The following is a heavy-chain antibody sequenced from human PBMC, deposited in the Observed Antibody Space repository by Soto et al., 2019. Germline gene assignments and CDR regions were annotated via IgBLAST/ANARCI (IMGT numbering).Heavy chain of an antibody. Sequence: GGSLRLSCAASGFTFSDYYMSWIRQAPGKGLEWVSYISRSGSTIYYADSVKGRFTISRDNAKNSLYLQMNSLRAEDTAVYYCARERLVVVAATWGNWFDPWGQGTLVTVSS. J-gene: IGHJ5*02. CDR1: GFTFSDYY. D-gene: IGHD2-15*01. CDR3: ARERLVVVAATWGNWFDP. V-gene: IGHV3-11*01. CDR2: ISRSGSTI.